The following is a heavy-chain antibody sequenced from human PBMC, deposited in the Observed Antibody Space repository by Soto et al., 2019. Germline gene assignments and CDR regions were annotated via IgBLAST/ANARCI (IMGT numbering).Heavy chain of an antibody. CDR3: AKDRAGVRGVAFDI. CDR1: GFTLDDYA. Sequence: EVQLVESGGGLVQPGRSLRLSCAASGFTLDDYAMHWVRQATGKGLEWVSGIRWNSGSIGYADSVKGRFTISRDNAKNSLYLQMNSLRDEDTALYYCAKDRAGVRGVAFDIWGQGTMVTVSS. CDR2: IRWNSGSI. D-gene: IGHD3-10*01. J-gene: IGHJ3*02. V-gene: IGHV3-9*01.